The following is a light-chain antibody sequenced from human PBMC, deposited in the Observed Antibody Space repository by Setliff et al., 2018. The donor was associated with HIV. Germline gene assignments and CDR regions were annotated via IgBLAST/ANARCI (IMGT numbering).Light chain of an antibody. CDR1: SSDIGSYNL. Sequence: LTQPASVSGSPGQSITISCTGTSSDIGSYNLVSWYQQHPGKAPKLMIYEVSQRPSGVSNRFSGSKSGNTASLTISGLQAEDEADYYCCSYAGSSGYVFGTGTKVTVL. CDR2: EVS. CDR3: CSYAGSSGYV. V-gene: IGLV2-23*02. J-gene: IGLJ1*01.